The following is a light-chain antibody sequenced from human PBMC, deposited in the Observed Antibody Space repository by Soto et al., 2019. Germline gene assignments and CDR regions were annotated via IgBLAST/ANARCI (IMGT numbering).Light chain of an antibody. CDR3: SSYTSTSTLYV. J-gene: IGLJ1*01. Sequence: QSALTQPASVSGSPGQSITISCTGTSSDIGGHNYVSWYQQLPGKVPKLIIYDVSNRPSGVSDRFSGSKSGNAASLTISGLQAEDEADYYCSSYTSTSTLYVVGTGTKLAVL. CDR2: DVS. V-gene: IGLV2-14*03. CDR1: SSDIGGHNY.